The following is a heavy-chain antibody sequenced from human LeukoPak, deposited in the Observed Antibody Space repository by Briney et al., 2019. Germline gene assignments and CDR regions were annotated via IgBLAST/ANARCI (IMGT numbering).Heavy chain of an antibody. CDR3: AKDAYSNYVRWYFDL. CDR2: ISGSGGST. V-gene: IGHV3-23*01. J-gene: IGHJ2*01. Sequence: GGSLRLSCAASGFTFSSYAVSWVRQAPGKGLEWVSAISGSGGSTYYADSVKGRFTISRDNSKNTLYLQMNSLRAEDTAVYYCAKDAYSNYVRWYFDLWGRGTLVTVSS. CDR1: GFTFSSYA. D-gene: IGHD4-11*01.